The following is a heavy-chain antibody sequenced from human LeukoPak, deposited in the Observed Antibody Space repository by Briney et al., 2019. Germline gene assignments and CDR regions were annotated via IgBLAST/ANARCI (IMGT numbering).Heavy chain of an antibody. CDR3: ARSYSGYGYWYFDL. CDR1: GGSISSYY. D-gene: IGHD5-12*01. V-gene: IGHV4-59*01. Sequence: PSETLFLTCTVSGGSISSYYWSWIRQPPGKGLEWIGYIYYSGSTNYNPSFKSRVTISVDTSKNQFPLKLSSVTAADTAVYYCARSYSGYGYWYFDLWGRGTLVTVSS. J-gene: IGHJ2*01. CDR2: IYYSGST.